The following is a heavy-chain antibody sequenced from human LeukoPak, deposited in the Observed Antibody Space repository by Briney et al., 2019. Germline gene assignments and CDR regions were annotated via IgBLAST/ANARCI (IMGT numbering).Heavy chain of an antibody. J-gene: IGHJ6*02. CDR3: ARVAMKQQLVPLGYYYYYGMDV. CDR2: IIPIFGTA. D-gene: IGHD6-13*01. CDR1: GGTFSSYA. V-gene: IGHV1-69*13. Sequence: ASVKVSCKASGGTFSSYAISWVRQAPGQGLEWMGGIIPIFGTANYAQKFQGRVTITADESASTAYMELSSLRSEDTAVYYCARVAMKQQLVPLGYYYYYGMDVWGQGTTVTVSS.